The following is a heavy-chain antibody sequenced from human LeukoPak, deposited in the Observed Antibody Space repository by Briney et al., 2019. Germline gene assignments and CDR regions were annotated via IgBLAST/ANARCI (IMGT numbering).Heavy chain of an antibody. CDR1: GFTVSSNY. J-gene: IGHJ4*02. CDR3: ARVGYSSNGYSSFDC. Sequence: PGGSLRLSCAASGFTVSSNYMSWVRQDPGKGLEWVSVIYSGGSTYYADSVKGRFTISRDNSENTLYLQMNSLRAEDTAVYYCARVGYSSNGYSSFDCWGQGTLVTVSS. V-gene: IGHV3-53*01. D-gene: IGHD6-13*01. CDR2: IYSGGST.